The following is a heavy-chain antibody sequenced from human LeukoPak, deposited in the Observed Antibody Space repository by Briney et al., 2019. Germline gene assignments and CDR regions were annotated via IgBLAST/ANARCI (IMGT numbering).Heavy chain of an antibody. CDR1: GYTFINYG. CDR3: ARVSTNSRVAGYDPQWYFDL. V-gene: IGHV1-18*04. J-gene: IGHJ2*01. CDR2: ISAYNGNT. Sequence: GASMKVSCKASGYTFINYGFSWVRQAPGQGLEWMGWISAYNGNTNYLQKFRGRVTMTTDTSTNTVYMELRSLRSDDTAVYYCARVSTNSRVAGYDPQWYFDLWGRGTPVTVSP. D-gene: IGHD5-12*01.